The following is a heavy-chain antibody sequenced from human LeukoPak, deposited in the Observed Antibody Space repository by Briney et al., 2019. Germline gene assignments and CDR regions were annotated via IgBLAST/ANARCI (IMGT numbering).Heavy chain of an antibody. J-gene: IGHJ6*03. V-gene: IGHV1-18*01. Sequence: ASVKVSCKASGYTFTSYGISWVRQAPGQGLEWMGWISAYNGNTNYAQKLQGRVTMTTDTSTSTAYMELRSLRSDDTAVYYCARRGLMVAANYYYYYMDVWGKGTTVTVSS. CDR1: GYTFTSYG. D-gene: IGHD2-15*01. CDR2: ISAYNGNT. CDR3: ARRGLMVAANYYYYYMDV.